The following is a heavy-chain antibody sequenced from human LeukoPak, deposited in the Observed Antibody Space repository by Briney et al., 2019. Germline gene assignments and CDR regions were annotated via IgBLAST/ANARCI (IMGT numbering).Heavy chain of an antibody. CDR3: AREGLTYGDYSRRNYGMDV. CDR1: GGSFSGYY. V-gene: IGHV3-7*01. Sequence: PSETLSLTCPVYGGSFSGYYWSWVRQAPGKGLEWVANIKQDGSEKYYVDSVKGRFTISRDNAKNSLYLQMNSLRAEDTAVYYCAREGLTYGDYSRRNYGMDVWGQGTTVTVSS. CDR2: IKQDGSEK. J-gene: IGHJ6*02. D-gene: IGHD4-17*01.